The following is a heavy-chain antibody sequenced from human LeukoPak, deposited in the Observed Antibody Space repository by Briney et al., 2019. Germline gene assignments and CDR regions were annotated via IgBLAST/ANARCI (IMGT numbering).Heavy chain of an antibody. CDR1: GFTVSNNY. V-gene: IGHV3-53*01. CDR3: ARGGYHAYYLDY. Sequence: GGSLRLSCAASGFTVSNNYMSWVRQAPGKKLEWVSDIYSDGTTFYADSVKGRFTISRDNSKNTLYLQMNSLRAEDTAVYYCARGGYHAYYLDYWGQGSLVTVSS. D-gene: IGHD5-18*01. CDR2: IYSDGTT. J-gene: IGHJ4*02.